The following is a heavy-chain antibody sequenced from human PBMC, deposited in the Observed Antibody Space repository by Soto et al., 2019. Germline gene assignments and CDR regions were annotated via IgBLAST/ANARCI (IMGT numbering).Heavy chain of an antibody. V-gene: IGHV3-9*01. Sequence: EVQLVESGGGLVQPGRSLRLSCAASGFTFDDYAMHWVRQAPGKGLEWVAGISWNSANIGYADSVKGRLTISRDNAKKPLYLQMNSLRAEDTALYYCARGVTYYYYGMDVWGQGTTVTVSS. CDR3: ARGVTYYYYGMDV. CDR2: ISWNSANI. J-gene: IGHJ6*02. D-gene: IGHD4-4*01. CDR1: GFTFDDYA.